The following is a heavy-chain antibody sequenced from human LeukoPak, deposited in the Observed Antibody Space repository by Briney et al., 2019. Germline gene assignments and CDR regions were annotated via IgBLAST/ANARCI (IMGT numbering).Heavy chain of an antibody. Sequence: SETLSLTCTVSGGPISSYYWSWIRQPPGKGLEWIGCIYYSGSTNYNPSLKSRVTISVDTSKNQFSLKLSSVTAADTAVYYCARTHYDFWSGYWKDSWFDPWGQGTLVTVSS. CDR1: GGPISSYY. V-gene: IGHV4-59*01. CDR3: ARTHYDFWSGYWKDSWFDP. CDR2: IYYSGST. D-gene: IGHD3-3*01. J-gene: IGHJ5*02.